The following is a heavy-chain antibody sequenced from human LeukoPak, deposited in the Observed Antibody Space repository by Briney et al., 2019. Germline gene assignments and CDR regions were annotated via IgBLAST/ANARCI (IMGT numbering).Heavy chain of an antibody. CDR2: IIPIFGTA. D-gene: IGHD2-21*02. Sequence: GASVKVSCKASGGTSSSYAISWVRQAPGQGLEWMGGIIPIFGTANYAQKFQGRVTITTDESTSTAYMELSSLRSEDTAVYYCASTVVVTAWEEYYFDYWGQGTLVTVSS. CDR1: GGTSSSYA. V-gene: IGHV1-69*05. CDR3: ASTVVVTAWEEYYFDY. J-gene: IGHJ4*02.